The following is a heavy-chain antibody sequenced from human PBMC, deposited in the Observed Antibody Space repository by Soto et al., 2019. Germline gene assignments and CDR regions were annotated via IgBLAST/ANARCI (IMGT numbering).Heavy chain of an antibody. Sequence: GGSLRLSCAASGFTFSSYAMHWVRQAPGKGLEWVAVISYDGSNKYYADSVKGRFTISRDNSKNTLYLQMNSLRAEDTAVYYCASGIAARLAVYYYYGMDVWGQGTTVTVS. V-gene: IGHV3-30-3*01. CDR2: ISYDGSNK. D-gene: IGHD6-6*01. CDR3: ASGIAARLAVYYYYGMDV. J-gene: IGHJ6*02. CDR1: GFTFSSYA.